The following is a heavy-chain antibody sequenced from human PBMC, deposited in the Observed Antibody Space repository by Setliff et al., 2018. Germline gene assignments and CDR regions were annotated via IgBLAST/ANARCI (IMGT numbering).Heavy chain of an antibody. CDR1: GGTFSSYG. Sequence: SVKVSRKASGGTFSSYGISWVRQAPGQGLEWLGGTIPNFGTTNYAQEFQGRVTIITDESTSTAYMELSSLRFEDTAVYYCAREGVDTRSSTDYRYYMDLWGKGTTVTVSS. J-gene: IGHJ6*03. V-gene: IGHV1-69*05. D-gene: IGHD5-18*01. CDR2: TIPNFGTT. CDR3: AREGVDTRSSTDYRYYMDL.